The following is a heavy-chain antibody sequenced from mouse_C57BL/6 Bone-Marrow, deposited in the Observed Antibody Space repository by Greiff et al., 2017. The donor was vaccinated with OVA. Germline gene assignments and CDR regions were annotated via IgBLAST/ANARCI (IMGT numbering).Heavy chain of an antibody. V-gene: IGHV5-4*01. CDR3: AREGGMITTVDY. J-gene: IGHJ2*01. D-gene: IGHD2-4*01. CDR1: GFTFSSYA. CDR2: ISDGGSYT. Sequence: EVKLMESGGGLVKPGGSLKLSCAASGFTFSSYAMSWVRQTPEKRLEWVATISDGGSYTYYPDNVKGRFTISRYNAKNNLDLQMSHLKSEDTARYYCAREGGMITTVDYGGQDTTLTVSS.